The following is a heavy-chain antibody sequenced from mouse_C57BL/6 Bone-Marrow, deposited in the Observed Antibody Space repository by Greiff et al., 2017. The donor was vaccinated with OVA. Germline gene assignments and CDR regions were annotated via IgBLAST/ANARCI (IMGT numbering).Heavy chain of an antibody. Sequence: QVQLQQSGAELARPGASVKLSCKASGYTFTSYGISWVKQRTGQGLEWIGEIYPRSGNTYYNETFKGKATLTADKSSSTAYMELRSLTSEDSAVYFCARGYGSSYGAMDYWGQGTSVTVSS. J-gene: IGHJ4*01. CDR1: GYTFTSYG. D-gene: IGHD1-1*01. CDR2: IYPRSGNT. CDR3: ARGYGSSYGAMDY. V-gene: IGHV1-81*01.